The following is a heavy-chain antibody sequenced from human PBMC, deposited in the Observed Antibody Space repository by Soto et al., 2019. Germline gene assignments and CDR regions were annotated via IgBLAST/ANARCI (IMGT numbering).Heavy chain of an antibody. V-gene: IGHV3-66*04. CDR3: ARHVGFYWYFDL. CDR2: IYTDGRT. D-gene: IGHD1-26*01. CDR1: GFTVSGNY. J-gene: IGHJ2*01. Sequence: GGSLRLSCAASGFTVSGNYMGWVRQTPGKGLDWVSSIYTDGRTYYSDSVRGRFAISTDNSKDTLYLQMNNLRADDTAIYYCARHVGFYWYFDLWGRGTLVTVSS.